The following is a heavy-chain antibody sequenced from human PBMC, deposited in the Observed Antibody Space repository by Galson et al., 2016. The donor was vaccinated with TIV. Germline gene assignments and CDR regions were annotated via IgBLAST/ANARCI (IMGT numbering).Heavy chain of an antibody. CDR3: AKDSGSYFSYWYFDL. D-gene: IGHD3-10*01. J-gene: IGHJ2*01. V-gene: IGHV3-30*02. CDR1: GYMFSSYG. CDR2: IRYDGSNK. Sequence: SLRLSCAVSGYMFSSYGMHWVRQAPGKGLEWVAFIRYDGSNKYYADSVKGRLTISRDNSMNTLYLQMNSLRAEDTAVYYCAKDSGSYFSYWYFDLWGRGTRVTVSS.